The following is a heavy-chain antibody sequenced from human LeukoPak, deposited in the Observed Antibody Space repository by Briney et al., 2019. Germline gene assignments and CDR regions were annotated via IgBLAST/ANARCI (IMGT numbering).Heavy chain of an antibody. V-gene: IGHV4-38-2*02. CDR1: GYSISSGYY. CDR3: ARDPSSSWLNWFDP. J-gene: IGHJ5*02. CDR2: IYHSGST. Sequence: SETLSLTCTVSGYSISSGYYWGWIRQPPGKGLEWIGSIYHSGSTYYNPSLKSRVTISVDTSKNQFSLKLSSVTAADTAVYYCARDPSSSWLNWFDPWGQGTLVTVSS. D-gene: IGHD6-13*01.